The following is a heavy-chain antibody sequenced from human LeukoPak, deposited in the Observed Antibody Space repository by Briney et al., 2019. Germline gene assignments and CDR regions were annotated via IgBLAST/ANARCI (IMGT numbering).Heavy chain of an antibody. J-gene: IGHJ4*02. CDR3: ARDRDSSGSWEINFDY. CDR2: IKQDGSEE. V-gene: IGHV3-7*01. D-gene: IGHD6-13*01. Sequence: PGGSLRLSCAAPGFTFSNYWMSWVRQAPGKGLEWVANIKQDGSEEYYVDSVKGRFTISRDNAKNSLYLQMNSLRDEDTALYYCARDRDSSGSWEINFDYWGQGTLVTVSS. CDR1: GFTFSNYW.